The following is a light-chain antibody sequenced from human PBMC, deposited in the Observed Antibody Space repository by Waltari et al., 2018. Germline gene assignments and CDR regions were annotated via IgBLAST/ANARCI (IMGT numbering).Light chain of an antibody. CDR1: VLSKKY. J-gene: IGLJ3*02. V-gene: IGLV3-27*01. Sequence: SSELRQPSSVSVSPGQTARITCSGDVLSKKYGRWLQHKPGQAPVLVIYKDTERPSGIPGRFSVSNSWTTVTLTISGVLPEDEADYYCYSAADNNWVFGGGTTLTVL. CDR2: KDT. CDR3: YSAADNNWV.